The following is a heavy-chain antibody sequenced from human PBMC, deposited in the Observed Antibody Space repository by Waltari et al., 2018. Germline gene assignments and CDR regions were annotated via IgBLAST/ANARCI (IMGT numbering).Heavy chain of an antibody. CDR1: GFTFSPPS. Sequence: EVQLVESGGGLVTHGGSLRLSCAASGFTFSPPSMDWVRKAPGKGLEWIARIKTQSDGGGATYYAAPVTGRFTVSRDDSKNMLYLQMSSLKTEDTAMYYCTTDQGDSYTFYSFDYWGQGTLVTVSS. CDR2: IKTQSDGGGAT. V-gene: IGHV3-15*07. D-gene: IGHD3-16*02. CDR3: TTDQGDSYTFYSFDY. J-gene: IGHJ4*02.